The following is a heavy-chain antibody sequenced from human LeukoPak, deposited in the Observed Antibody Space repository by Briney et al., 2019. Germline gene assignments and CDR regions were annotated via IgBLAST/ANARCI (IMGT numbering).Heavy chain of an antibody. V-gene: IGHV3-30*02. J-gene: IGHJ3*02. CDR3: AKVNSGSPPYDAFDI. CDR2: IRYDGSNK. Sequence: PGGSLRLSCAASGFTFSSYGMHWVRQAPGKGLEWVAFIRYDGSNKYYADSVKGRFTISRDNSKNTLYLQMNSLRAEDTAVYYCAKVNSGSPPYDAFDIWGQGTVVTVSS. CDR1: GFTFSSYG. D-gene: IGHD1-26*01.